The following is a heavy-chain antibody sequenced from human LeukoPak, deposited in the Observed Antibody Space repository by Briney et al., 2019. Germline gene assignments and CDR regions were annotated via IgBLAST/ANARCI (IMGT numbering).Heavy chain of an antibody. CDR1: GFTVSSNY. CDR2: IYSGGST. CDR3: ARDRYYYDTSGYYSYAFDI. J-gene: IGHJ3*02. V-gene: IGHV3-53*01. D-gene: IGHD3-22*01. Sequence: RSGGSLRLSCAASGFTVSSNYMSWVRQAPGKGLEWVSVIYSGGSTYYADSVKGRFAISRDNSKNTLYLQMNSLRAEDTAVYYCARDRYYYDTSGYYSYAFDIWGQGTMVTVSS.